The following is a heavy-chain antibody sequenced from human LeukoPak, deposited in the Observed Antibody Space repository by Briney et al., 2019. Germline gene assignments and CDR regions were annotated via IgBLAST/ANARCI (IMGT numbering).Heavy chain of an antibody. Sequence: PSETLSLTCTLSGASISSHYWSWIRQPPGKGLEWIGYISYSGSTNYNPSLKSRVIISVDTSKTHFSLNLSSVTAADTAFYYCARHRVSGSSYSALDYWGQGTLVSVSS. D-gene: IGHD1-26*01. CDR1: GASISSHY. J-gene: IGHJ4*02. CDR2: ISYSGST. CDR3: ARHRVSGSSYSALDY. V-gene: IGHV4-59*08.